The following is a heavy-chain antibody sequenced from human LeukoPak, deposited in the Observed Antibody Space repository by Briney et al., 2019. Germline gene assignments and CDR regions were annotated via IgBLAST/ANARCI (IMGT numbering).Heavy chain of an antibody. J-gene: IGHJ5*02. V-gene: IGHV3-66*02. CDR3: ARDRAEGKTWVEFDP. CDR1: GFIVNSYA. Sequence: GGSLRLSCAASGFIVNSYAMSWVRQAPRKGLAWVSLIYSDGVTQYADSVKGRFTISRDNSKNTLYLQMNSLRDEDTAVYFCARDRAEGKTWVEFDPWGQGTLVTVSS. CDR2: IYSDGVT.